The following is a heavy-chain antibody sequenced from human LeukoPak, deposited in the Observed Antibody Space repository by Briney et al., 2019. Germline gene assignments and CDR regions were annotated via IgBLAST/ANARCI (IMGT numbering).Heavy chain of an antibody. J-gene: IGHJ6*02. D-gene: IGHD4-11*01. CDR1: GGSISSGGYY. V-gene: IGHV4-31*03. CDR2: IYYSGST. CDR3: ARVPVTTSSPDYYYYGMDV. Sequence: SETLSLTCTVSGGSISSGGYYWSWIRQHPGKGLEWIGYIYYSGSTYYNPSLKSRVTISVDTSKNQFSLKLSSVTAADTAVYYCARVPVTTSSPDYYYYGMDVWGQGTTVTVSS.